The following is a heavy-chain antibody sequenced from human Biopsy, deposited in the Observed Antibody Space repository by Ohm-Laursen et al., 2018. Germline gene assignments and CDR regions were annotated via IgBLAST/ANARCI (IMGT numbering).Heavy chain of an antibody. D-gene: IGHD3-10*01. Sequence: SLRLSCAASGFTFSASAVHWVRQASGKGLEWVGRIRSKAKSYATAYAASVTGRFTISRDYSKNTTYLQMNSLKTEDTAVYYCTLEGAGFDNWGQGTLVTVSS. V-gene: IGHV3-73*01. J-gene: IGHJ4*02. CDR2: IRSKAKSYAT. CDR1: GFTFSASA. CDR3: TLEGAGFDN.